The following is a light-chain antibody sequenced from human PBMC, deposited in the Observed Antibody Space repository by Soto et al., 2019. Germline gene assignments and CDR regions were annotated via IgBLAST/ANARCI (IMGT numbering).Light chain of an antibody. V-gene: IGLV2-14*01. CDR1: SSDVGGYNY. CDR2: AVS. J-gene: IGLJ2*01. CDR3: RSYTGRNTPVV. Sequence: QSALTQPASVSGSPGQSITISCTGTSSDVGGYNYVSWYQQHPGKAPNLIIFAVSNRPSGVSNRFSGSKSGNSASLTISGLQAEDEADYYCRSYTGRNTPVVFGGGTQLTVL.